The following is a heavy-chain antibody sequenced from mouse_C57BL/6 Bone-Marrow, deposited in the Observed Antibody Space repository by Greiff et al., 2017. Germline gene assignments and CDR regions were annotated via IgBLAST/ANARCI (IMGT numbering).Heavy chain of an antibody. CDR1: GFTFSSYG. CDR2: ISSGGSYT. CDR3: ARQRLRAWFAY. D-gene: IGHD1-1*01. Sequence: EVMLVESGGDLVKPGGSLKLSCAASGFTFSSYGMSWVRQTPDKRLEWVATISSGGSYTYYPDSVKGRFTISRANAKNTLYLQMSSLTSEDTAMYYCARQRLRAWFAYWGQGTLVTVSA. V-gene: IGHV5-6*01. J-gene: IGHJ3*01.